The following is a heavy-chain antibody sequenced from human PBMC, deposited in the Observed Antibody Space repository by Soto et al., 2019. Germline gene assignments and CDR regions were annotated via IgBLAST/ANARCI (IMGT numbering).Heavy chain of an antibody. D-gene: IGHD3-10*01. CDR2: LYNSGNT. CDR1: GGSINSYY. Sequence: SETLSLTCAVSGGSINSYYWSWIRQPAGKGLEWIGRLYNSGNTNYNPSLKSRVTMSVDTSKNQVSLKPNSVTAADTAVYYCERDGSDSYGLDVWGQGTTVTVSS. CDR3: ERDGSDSYGLDV. J-gene: IGHJ6*02. V-gene: IGHV4-4*07.